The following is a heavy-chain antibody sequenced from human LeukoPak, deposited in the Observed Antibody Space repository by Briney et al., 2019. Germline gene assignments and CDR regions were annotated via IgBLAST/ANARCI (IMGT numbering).Heavy chain of an antibody. J-gene: IGHJ6*03. CDR2: VYTNGGT. CDR3: AGGHSGSSAKILYYYYMDV. Sequence: SETLSLTCVVSGGSINSDFWSWIRQPAGKGLEWIGRVYTNGGTNYNPSLKSRVTTSIDTAKNQFSLRVRSVTAADTAIYYCAGGHSGSSAKILYYYYMDVWGKGTTVTVSS. D-gene: IGHD1-26*01. CDR1: GGSINSDF. V-gene: IGHV4-4*07.